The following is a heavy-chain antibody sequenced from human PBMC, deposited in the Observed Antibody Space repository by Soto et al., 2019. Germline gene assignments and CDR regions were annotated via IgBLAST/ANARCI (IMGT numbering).Heavy chain of an antibody. CDR3: ARGASRGGSYYWFDP. CDR1: GGSISSGCYY. Sequence: SETLSLTCTVSGGSISSGCYYWSWNRQHPGKGLVWIGYIYYSGSTYYNPSLKSRVTISVDTSKNQFPLKLSSVTAAATAVYYCARGASRGGSYYWFDPWGQGTLVTVSS. V-gene: IGHV4-31*03. CDR2: IYYSGST. J-gene: IGHJ5*02. D-gene: IGHD1-26*01.